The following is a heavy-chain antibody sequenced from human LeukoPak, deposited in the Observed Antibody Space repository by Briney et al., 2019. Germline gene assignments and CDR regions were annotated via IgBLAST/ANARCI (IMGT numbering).Heavy chain of an antibody. V-gene: IGHV4-59*01. CDR2: IYYSGST. J-gene: IGHJ6*02. D-gene: IGHD3-16*01. Sequence: SETLSPTCTVSGGSISSYYWSWIRQPPGKGLEWIGYIYYSGSTNYNPSLKSRVTISVDTSKNQFSLKLSSVTAADTAVYYCARDKGEPPYYYYGMDVWGQGTTVTVSS. CDR3: ARDKGEPPYYYYGMDV. CDR1: GGSISSYY.